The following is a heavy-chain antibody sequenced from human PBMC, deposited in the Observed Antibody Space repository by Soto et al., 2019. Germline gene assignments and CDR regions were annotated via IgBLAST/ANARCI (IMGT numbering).Heavy chain of an antibody. Sequence: QVQLVQSGAEVKKPGASVKVSCKASGYTFTSYAMHWVRQAPGQRLEWMGWINAGNGNTKYSQKFQGRVTITRDTSASTVYMELSSLRSEDTAVYYCARVVGIAVDDYWGQGTLVTVSS. CDR3: ARVVGIAVDDY. V-gene: IGHV1-3*01. CDR2: INAGNGNT. CDR1: GYTFTSYA. D-gene: IGHD6-19*01. J-gene: IGHJ4*02.